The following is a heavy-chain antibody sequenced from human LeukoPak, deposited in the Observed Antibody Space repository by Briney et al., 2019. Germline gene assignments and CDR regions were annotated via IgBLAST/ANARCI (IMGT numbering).Heavy chain of an antibody. CDR1: GYTFTSYD. J-gene: IGHJ4*02. CDR2: INPSGGST. V-gene: IGHV1-46*01. Sequence: GASAKVSCKASGYTFTSYDINWVRQAPGQGLEWMGIINPSGGSTSYAQKFQGRVTMTRDTSTSTVYMELSSLRSEDTAVYYCARSKWELLPYYFDYWGQGTLVTVSS. CDR3: ARSKWELLPYYFDY. D-gene: IGHD1-26*01.